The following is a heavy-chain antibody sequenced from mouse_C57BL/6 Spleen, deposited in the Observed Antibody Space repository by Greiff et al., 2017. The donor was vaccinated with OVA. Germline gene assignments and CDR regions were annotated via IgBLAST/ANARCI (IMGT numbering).Heavy chain of an antibody. Sequence: QVQLQQSGAELARPGASVKMSCKASGYTFTSYTMHWVKQRPGQGLEWFGYINPSSGYTKYNQKFKDKATLTADKSSSTAYMQLSSLTSEDSAVYYCARREGNYWYFDVWGTGTTVTVSS. J-gene: IGHJ1*03. CDR3: ARREGNYWYFDV. V-gene: IGHV1-4*01. D-gene: IGHD2-1*01. CDR1: GYTFTSYT. CDR2: INPSSGYT.